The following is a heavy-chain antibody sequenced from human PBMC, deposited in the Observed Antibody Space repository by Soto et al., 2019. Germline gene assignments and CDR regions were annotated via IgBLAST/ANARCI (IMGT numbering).Heavy chain of an antibody. CDR3: ARSVLPAAKHDY. CDR1: GDSVSSNSAA. CDR2: TYYRSKWYH. D-gene: IGHD2-2*01. J-gene: IGHJ4*02. Sequence: QVQLQQSGPGLVKPSQTLSLTCAISGDSVSSNSAAWNWVRQSPSRGLEWLGRTYYRSKWYHDYAVSVKSRININPATSKNQFSLQLSSVTPEDTAVYYCARSVLPAAKHDYWGQGTLVTVSS. V-gene: IGHV6-1*01.